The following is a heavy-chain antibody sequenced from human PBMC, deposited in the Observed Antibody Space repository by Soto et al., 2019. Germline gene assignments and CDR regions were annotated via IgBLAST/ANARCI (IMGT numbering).Heavy chain of an antibody. D-gene: IGHD5-18*01. Sequence: ASVKVSCKASGYTYNSCAMRWVRQAPGQRLEWMGWINAGNGNTKYSQKFQGRVTITRDTSASTVYMELSSLRSEDTAVYYCARGLNGYLHYFDYWGQGTLVTVSS. CDR2: INAGNGNT. V-gene: IGHV1-3*01. CDR3: ARGLNGYLHYFDY. J-gene: IGHJ4*02. CDR1: GYTYNSCA.